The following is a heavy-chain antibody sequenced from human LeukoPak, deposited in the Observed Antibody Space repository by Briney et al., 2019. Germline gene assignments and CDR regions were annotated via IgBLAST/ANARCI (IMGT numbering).Heavy chain of an antibody. J-gene: IGHJ4*02. CDR2: IYYSGST. D-gene: IGHD6-13*01. CDR3: ARLQQQLVSVDY. CDR1: GGSISTSRYY. Sequence: PSETLSLTCTVSGGSISTSRYYWGWIRQPPGKGLEWIGSIYYSGSTYYNPSLKSRVTISVDTSKNQFSLKLSSVTAADTAVYYCARLQQQLVSVDYWGQGTLVTVSS. V-gene: IGHV4-39*01.